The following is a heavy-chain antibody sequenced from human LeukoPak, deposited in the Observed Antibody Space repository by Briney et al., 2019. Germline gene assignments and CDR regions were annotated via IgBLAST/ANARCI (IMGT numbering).Heavy chain of an antibody. V-gene: IGHV1-2*02. CDR1: GYTLTGCY. J-gene: IGHJ4*02. CDR3: ARAGYCSGGSCYALDY. CDR2: IDPNSGGT. Sequence: ASVKVSCKASGYTLTGCYMHWVRQAPGQGLEWMGWIDPNSGGTNYAQKFQGRVTLTRDTSISTAYMELSRLRSDDTAVYFCARAGYCSGGSCYALDYWGQGTLVTVSS. D-gene: IGHD2-15*01.